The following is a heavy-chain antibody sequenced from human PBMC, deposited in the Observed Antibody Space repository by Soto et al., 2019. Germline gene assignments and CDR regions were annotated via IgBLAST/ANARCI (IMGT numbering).Heavy chain of an antibody. CDR2: ISSGGGA. Sequence: EVQLLESGGGLVQPGGSLRLSCAASGFTFSDYVMTWVRQAPGKGLEWVSGISSGGGAYYADSVKGRFTISRDNSKNTLYLQMNSLKAEDTAIYYCAKERGEIGLPLFDNWGQGALVTVSS. V-gene: IGHV3-23*01. CDR1: GFTFSDYV. J-gene: IGHJ4*02. CDR3: AKERGEIGLPLFDN.